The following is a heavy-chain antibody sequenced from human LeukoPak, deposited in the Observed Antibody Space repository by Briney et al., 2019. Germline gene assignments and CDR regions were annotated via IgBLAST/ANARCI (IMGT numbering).Heavy chain of an antibody. J-gene: IGHJ6*03. CDR3: SRGATVYYYYMDV. D-gene: IGHD4-17*01. Sequence: GGSLRLSCAASGFTFSSYEMNWVRQAPGKGLEWVSSISSSSSYIYYADSVKGRFTISRDNAKNSLYLQMNSLRAEDTAVYYCSRGATVYYYYMDVWGKGTTVTISS. CDR2: ISSSSSYI. CDR1: GFTFSSYE. V-gene: IGHV3-21*01.